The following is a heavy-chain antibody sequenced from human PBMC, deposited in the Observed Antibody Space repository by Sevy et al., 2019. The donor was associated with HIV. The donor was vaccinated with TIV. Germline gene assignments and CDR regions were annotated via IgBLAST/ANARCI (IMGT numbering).Heavy chain of an antibody. V-gene: IGHV1-24*01. CDR3: ATSPDYYDSSRDAFDI. CDR1: GYSVSDLS. Sequence: ASVKVSCKVSGYSVSDLSIHWVRQAPGKGLEWMGGYDPEDGETIYAQKFQGRVTMTEDTSTETAYMELSSLRSGDTAVYYCATSPDYYDSSRDAFDIWGQGTMVTVSS. D-gene: IGHD3-22*01. J-gene: IGHJ3*02. CDR2: YDPEDGET.